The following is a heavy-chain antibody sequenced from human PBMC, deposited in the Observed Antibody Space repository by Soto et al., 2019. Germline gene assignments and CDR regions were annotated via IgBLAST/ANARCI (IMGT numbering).Heavy chain of an antibody. D-gene: IGHD6-13*01. CDR2: IYYSGST. V-gene: IGHV4-59*01. Sequence: SETLSLTCTVSGGSISSYYWSWIRQPPGKGLEWIGYIYYSGSTNYNPSLKSRVTISVDTSKNQFSLKLSSVTAADTAVYYCARTVTGSSWGYYYYGMDVWGQGTTVTVS. CDR1: GGSISSYY. CDR3: ARTVTGSSWGYYYYGMDV. J-gene: IGHJ6*02.